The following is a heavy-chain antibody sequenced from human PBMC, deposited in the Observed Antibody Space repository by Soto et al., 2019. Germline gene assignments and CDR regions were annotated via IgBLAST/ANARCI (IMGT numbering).Heavy chain of an antibody. Sequence: QVQLVESGGGVVQPGRSLRLSCAASGFTFSSYGMHWVRQAPGKGLEWVAVIWFDGSNKWYADSVKGRFTISRDNSKNTLYLQMNSLRAEDTAVNSCARDRGYSGYDSPRYYYGMDVWGQGTTVTVSS. CDR2: IWFDGSNK. CDR3: ARDRGYSGYDSPRYYYGMDV. J-gene: IGHJ6*02. CDR1: GFTFSSYG. D-gene: IGHD5-12*01. V-gene: IGHV3-33*01.